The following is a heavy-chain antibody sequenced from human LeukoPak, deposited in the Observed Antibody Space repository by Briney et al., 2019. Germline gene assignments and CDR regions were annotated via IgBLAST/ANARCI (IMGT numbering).Heavy chain of an antibody. Sequence: GGSLRLSCTASGYTFSSSAMHWVRQAPGKGLEWVAVIWSDGSFKNYPDSVQGRFTISRDNSKNNLFLQMNSLRADDTAVYYCARGIAPTANPNWFDPWGQGTLVTVSS. D-gene: IGHD2-2*01. CDR2: IWSDGSFK. CDR1: GYTFSSSA. CDR3: ARGIAPTANPNWFDP. J-gene: IGHJ5*02. V-gene: IGHV3-33*01.